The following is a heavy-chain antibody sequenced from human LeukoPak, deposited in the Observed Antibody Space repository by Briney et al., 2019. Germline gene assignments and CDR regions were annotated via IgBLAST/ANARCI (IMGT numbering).Heavy chain of an antibody. Sequence: ASVKVSCKASGYTFSNYYIHWVRQAPGQGLEWMGLINPGGDNTDYAQNFQGRVTMTRDTSTSTVYMGLSSLRSEDTAVYYCARIRDGYNDAYDIWGQGTMVTVSS. CDR2: INPGGDNT. D-gene: IGHD5-24*01. J-gene: IGHJ3*02. CDR3: ARIRDGYNDAYDI. CDR1: GYTFSNYY. V-gene: IGHV1-46*01.